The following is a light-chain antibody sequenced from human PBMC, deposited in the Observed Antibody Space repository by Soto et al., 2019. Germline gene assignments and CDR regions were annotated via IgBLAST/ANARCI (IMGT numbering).Light chain of an antibody. CDR2: EVT. J-gene: IGLJ1*01. V-gene: IGLV2-8*01. Sequence: QCALTQPPSASGSPGQSVAISCTGTGSDIGRFNFVSWYQQHPGKAPKLLIYEVTKRPSGVPDRFSGSKSGNAASLTVSGLQGEDEADYFCSSYTGSRDPYVFGTGTKVTVL. CDR1: GSDIGRFNF. CDR3: SSYTGSRDPYV.